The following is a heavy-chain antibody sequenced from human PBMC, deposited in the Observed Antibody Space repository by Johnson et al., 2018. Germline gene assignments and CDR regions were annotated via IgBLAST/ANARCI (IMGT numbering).Heavy chain of an antibody. J-gene: IGHJ3*02. D-gene: IGHD3-10*01. V-gene: IGHV3-30-3*01. Sequence: VQLLESGGGVVQPGRSLRLSCAASGFTFSSYPMHWVRQAPGKGLEWVAVISYDGSTKYYADSVKGRFTISRDNSKDTLYLQMNRLSAEDPAVYYCARSSGSGSYWFAFDIWGQGTMVTVSS. CDR3: ARSSGSGSYWFAFDI. CDR1: GFTFSSYP. CDR2: ISYDGSTK.